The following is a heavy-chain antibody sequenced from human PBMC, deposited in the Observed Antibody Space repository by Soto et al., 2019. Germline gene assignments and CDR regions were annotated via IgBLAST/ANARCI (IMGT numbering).Heavy chain of an antibody. CDR1: GYTFTSYG. D-gene: IGHD6-13*01. V-gene: IGHV1-18*01. CDR3: ARIGFDIPQQLVPWYYYYGMDV. J-gene: IGHJ6*02. Sequence: QVQLVQSGAEVKKPGASVKVSCKASGYTFTSYGISWVRQAPGQGLEWMGWISAYNGNTNYAQKLQGRVTMTTDTSTSTAYMELRSLRSDDTAVYYCARIGFDIPQQLVPWYYYYGMDVWGQGTTVTVSS. CDR2: ISAYNGNT.